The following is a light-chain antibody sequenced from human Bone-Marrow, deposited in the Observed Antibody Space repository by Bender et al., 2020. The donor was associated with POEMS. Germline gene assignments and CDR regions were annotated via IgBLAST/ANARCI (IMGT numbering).Light chain of an antibody. CDR3: CSYTFDSTSSI. Sequence: QSALSQPASVSGSPGQSIAISCTVNITNAVSYDLVSCYQQHPGEAPKLLIYEDTKRPSGVSNRYSGSKSGNAASLTISNLQAEDEADYYCCSYTFDSTSSIFGGGTKLTVL. J-gene: IGLJ2*01. CDR1: ITNAVSYDL. V-gene: IGLV2-23*01. CDR2: EDT.